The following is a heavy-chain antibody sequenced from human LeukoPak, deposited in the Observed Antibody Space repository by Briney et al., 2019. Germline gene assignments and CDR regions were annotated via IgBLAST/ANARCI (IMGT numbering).Heavy chain of an antibody. V-gene: IGHV3-7*01. CDR2: IKQDGSEK. CDR3: ARAPYYDFWSGYYTDMDV. CDR1: GLTFSSYW. D-gene: IGHD3-3*01. Sequence: GGSLRLSCAASGLTFSSYWMSWVRQAPGKGLEWVANIKQDGSEKYYVDSVKGRFTISRDNAKNSLYLQMNSLRAEDTAVYYCARAPYYDFWSGYYTDMDVWGKGTTVTVSS. J-gene: IGHJ6*03.